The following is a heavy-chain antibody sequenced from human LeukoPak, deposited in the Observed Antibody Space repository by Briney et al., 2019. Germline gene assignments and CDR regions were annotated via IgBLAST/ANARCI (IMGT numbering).Heavy chain of an antibody. CDR1: GDSITGYY. J-gene: IGHJ1*01. Sequence: PSETLSLTCTVSGDSITGYYWSWIRQPAGKGLEWIGRVFPSGATHYNPSLNSRVTVSRDTSKNQFSLKLTSVTAADTAVYYCAKDHPDRTVVVIITGYFQHWGQGTLVTVSS. V-gene: IGHV4-4*07. CDR2: VFPSGAT. CDR3: AKDHPDRTVVVIITGYFQH. D-gene: IGHD3-22*01.